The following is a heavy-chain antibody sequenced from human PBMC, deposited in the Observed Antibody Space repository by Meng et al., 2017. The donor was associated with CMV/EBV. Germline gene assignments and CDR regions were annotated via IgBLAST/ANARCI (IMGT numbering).Heavy chain of an antibody. Sequence: GSLRLSCAASGFTFSSYWMHWVRQAPGKGLEWIGYIYYSGSTNYNPSLKSRVTISVDTSKNQFSLKLSSVTAADTAVYYCARSSYYDSSGYYYLGGMDVWGQGTTVTVSS. CDR1: GFTFSSYW. V-gene: IGHV4-59*01. CDR3: ARSSYYDSSGYYYLGGMDV. CDR2: IYYSGST. J-gene: IGHJ6*02. D-gene: IGHD3-22*01.